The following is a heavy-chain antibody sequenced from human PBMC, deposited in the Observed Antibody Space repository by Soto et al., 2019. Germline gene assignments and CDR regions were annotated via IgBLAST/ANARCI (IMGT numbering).Heavy chain of an antibody. Sequence: LRRTLSLTCAVSGGSISSSNWWSWVRQPPGKGLEWIGEIYHSGSTNYNPSLKSRVTISVDKSKNQFSLKLSSVTAADTAVYYCASRGRPAANYYYYYGMDVWGQGTTVTVSS. CDR3: ASRGRPAANYYYYYGMDV. J-gene: IGHJ6*02. CDR2: IYHSGST. D-gene: IGHD2-2*01. CDR1: GGSISSSNW. V-gene: IGHV4-4*02.